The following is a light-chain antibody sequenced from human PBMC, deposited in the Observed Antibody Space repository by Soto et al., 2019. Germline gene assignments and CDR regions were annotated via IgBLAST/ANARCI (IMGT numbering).Light chain of an antibody. CDR2: RNN. CDR3: AAWDDSLSGDV. CDR1: SSNIGGYY. J-gene: IGLJ1*01. Sequence: QSVLTQPPSASGPPGQRVTISCSGSSSNIGGYYVSWYQQLPGTAPKVLIYRNNQRPSGVPDRFSGSKSGTSASLAISGLRSDDEADYYCAAWDDSLSGDVFGTGTKVTVL. V-gene: IGLV1-47*01.